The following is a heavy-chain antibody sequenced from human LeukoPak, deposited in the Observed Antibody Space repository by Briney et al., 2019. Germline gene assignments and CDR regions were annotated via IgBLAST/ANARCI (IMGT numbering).Heavy chain of an antibody. CDR1: GFTFSSNY. CDR2: IYSGGST. Sequence: HPGGSLRLSCAASGFTFSSNYMSWVRQAPGKGLEWVSVIYSGGSTYYAGSVKGRFTISRDNSKNTLYLQMNSLRAEDTAVYYCARADYYYYYGMDVWGQGTTVTVSS. CDR3: ARADYYYYYGMDV. J-gene: IGHJ6*02. V-gene: IGHV3-66*01.